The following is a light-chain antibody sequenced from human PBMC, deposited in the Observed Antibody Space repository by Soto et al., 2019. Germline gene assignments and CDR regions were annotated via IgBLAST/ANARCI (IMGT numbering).Light chain of an antibody. CDR1: SSDVGGYNY. J-gene: IGLJ2*01. CDR2: EVS. Sequence: QSVLTQPPSASGSPGQSVTISCTGTSSDVGGYNYVSWYQQHPGKAPKLMIYEVSKRPSGVPDRFSGSKSGNTASLTVSGLQAEDEADYYCNSYAGSTLAVFGGGTKLTVL. V-gene: IGLV2-8*01. CDR3: NSYAGSTLAV.